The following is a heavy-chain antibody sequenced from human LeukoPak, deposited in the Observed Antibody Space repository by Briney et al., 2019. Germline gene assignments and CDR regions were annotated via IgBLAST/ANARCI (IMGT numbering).Heavy chain of an antibody. CDR3: ARRISVAGGGTAFDM. V-gene: IGHV3-20*04. D-gene: IGHD6-19*01. Sequence: PGGSLRLSCAASGFTFSSYWMHWVRQAPGKGLERISGINWNGAGISYGDSVKGRFTISRDNAKNSLYLQMNSLRDADTAFYYCARRISVAGGGTAFDMWGQGTMVTVSS. CDR1: GFTFSSYW. J-gene: IGHJ3*02. CDR2: INWNGAGI.